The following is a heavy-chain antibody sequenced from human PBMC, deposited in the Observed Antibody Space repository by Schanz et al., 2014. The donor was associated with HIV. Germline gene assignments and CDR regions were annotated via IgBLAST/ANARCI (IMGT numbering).Heavy chain of an antibody. V-gene: IGHV3-33*08. CDR3: ARVLTLYNTSPLFY. CDR1: RLTFSGYS. J-gene: IGHJ4*02. CDR2: MSYDGRNE. Sequence: QVQLVESGGGLVKPGGSLRLSCAGSRLTFSGYSMNWVRQAPGKGLECVASMSYDGRNEHYVDSVKGRFTISRDNSKNTLYLHMNSLRAEDTAVYYCARVLTLYNTSPLFYWGQGTLVTVSS. D-gene: IGHD1-20*01.